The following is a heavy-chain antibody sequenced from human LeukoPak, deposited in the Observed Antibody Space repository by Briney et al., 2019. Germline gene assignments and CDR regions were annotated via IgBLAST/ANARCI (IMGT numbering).Heavy chain of an antibody. D-gene: IGHD5-12*01. CDR2: IYPGDSDT. J-gene: IGHJ3*02. CDR1: GYSFASFW. Sequence: GESLQISCEASGYSFASFWIGWVRQMPGKGLEWMGIIYPGDSDTRYSPSFQGQVTISADKSISTAYLQWSSLKASDTAMYYCASESVDDAFDIWGQGTMVTVSS. CDR3: ASESVDDAFDI. V-gene: IGHV5-51*01.